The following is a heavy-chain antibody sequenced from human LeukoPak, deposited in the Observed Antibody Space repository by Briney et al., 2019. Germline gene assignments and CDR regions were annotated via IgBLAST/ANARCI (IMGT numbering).Heavy chain of an antibody. J-gene: IGHJ4*02. CDR1: GGSINDAS. CDR2: IYHSGGT. V-gene: IGHV4-59*01. CDR3: SRVGTYYRSLDS. D-gene: IGHD3-10*01. Sequence: SETLSLTCTVSGGSINDASWNWIRQPPGQGLEWIGYIYHSGGTNYNPSLKSRVTISLDTSKNQFSLKLSSVTAADTAVYYCSRVGTYYRSLDSWGQGTLVTVSS.